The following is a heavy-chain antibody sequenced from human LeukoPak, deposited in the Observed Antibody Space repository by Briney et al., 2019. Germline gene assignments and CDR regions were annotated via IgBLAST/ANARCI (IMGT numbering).Heavy chain of an antibody. Sequence: GEALKISCKGSGYSFTSYWIGWGRQVPGKGLGWVGIFYPGDSDTRYSPSFQGQVTISADKYNITAYLQWKSLNASDTAMYYCARHRNYCGGDCPYGMDVWGQGTTVTVSS. J-gene: IGHJ6*02. CDR2: FYPGDSDT. CDR1: GYSFTSYW. D-gene: IGHD2-21*02. V-gene: IGHV5-51*01. CDR3: ARHRNYCGGDCPYGMDV.